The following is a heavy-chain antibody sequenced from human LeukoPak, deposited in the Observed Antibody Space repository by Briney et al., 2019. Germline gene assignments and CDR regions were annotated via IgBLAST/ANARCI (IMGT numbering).Heavy chain of an antibody. CDR2: INNDGSST. Sequence: GGSLRLSCAASGCTFSNYWMLWVRQAPGKGLVWVSRINNDGSSTSYADSVKGRFTISRDNAKKTVYLQMNSLRAEDTAVYYCVKGVVTFNMDVWGKGTTVTVSS. CDR1: GCTFSNYW. J-gene: IGHJ6*03. V-gene: IGHV3-74*01. D-gene: IGHD3-3*01. CDR3: VKGVVTFNMDV.